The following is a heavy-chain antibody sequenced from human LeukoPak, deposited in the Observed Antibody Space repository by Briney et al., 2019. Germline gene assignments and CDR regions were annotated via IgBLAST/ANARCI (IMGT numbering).Heavy chain of an antibody. V-gene: IGHV3-48*04. CDR2: ISSSSSTI. D-gene: IGHD6-6*01. CDR3: ARDSPLGPDY. J-gene: IGHJ4*02. Sequence: GGSLRLSCAASGFTFSSYSMNWVRQAPGKGLEWVSYISSSSSTIYNADSVKGRFTISRDNAKNSLYLQMNSLRAEDTAVYYCARDSPLGPDYWGQGTLVTVSS. CDR1: GFTFSSYS.